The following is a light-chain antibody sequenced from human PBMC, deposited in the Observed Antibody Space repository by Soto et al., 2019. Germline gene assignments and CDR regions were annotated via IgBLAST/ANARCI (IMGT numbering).Light chain of an antibody. CDR2: GAS. V-gene: IGKV3-20*01. CDR3: QQYGNSSLWT. J-gene: IGKJ1*01. Sequence: EIVLTQSPSTLTLSPWERATLXXRASQSVSISYLAWYQQKPGQPPSLXXYGASSRATGILDRCSGSRSGRDVTLTIIRLEPEDYAVYYCQQYGNSSLWTFGQGTKVDIK. CDR1: QSVSISY.